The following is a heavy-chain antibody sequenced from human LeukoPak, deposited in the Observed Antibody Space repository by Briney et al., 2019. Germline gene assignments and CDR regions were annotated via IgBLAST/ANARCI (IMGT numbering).Heavy chain of an antibody. CDR1: GFTFGSYS. V-gene: IGHV3-48*01. CDR3: ARDNTATWGLYYFDY. CDR2: ISNSDGTI. Sequence: GGSLRLSCAASGFTFGSYSMNWVRQAPGKGPEWVSYISNSDGTIYYADSVRGRFTISRDNAKNSLYLQMNSLRAEDTAVYYCARDNTATWGLYYFDYWGQGTLVTVSS. D-gene: IGHD4-11*01. J-gene: IGHJ4*02.